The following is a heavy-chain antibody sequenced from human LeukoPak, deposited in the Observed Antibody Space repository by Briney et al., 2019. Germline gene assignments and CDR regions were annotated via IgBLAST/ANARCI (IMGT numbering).Heavy chain of an antibody. CDR2: ISGSGGST. V-gene: IGHV3-23*01. CDR1: GFTFSSYS. CDR3: AKDSGYDFGGYFDY. D-gene: IGHD5-12*01. J-gene: IGHJ4*02. Sequence: GGSLRLSCAASGFTFSSYSMNWVRQAPGKGLEWVSAISGSGGSTYYADSVKGRFTISRDNSKNTLYLQMNSLRAEDTAVYYCAKDSGYDFGGYFDYWGQGTLVTVSS.